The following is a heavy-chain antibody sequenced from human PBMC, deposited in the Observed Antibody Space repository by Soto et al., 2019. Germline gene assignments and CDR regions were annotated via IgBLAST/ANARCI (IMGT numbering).Heavy chain of an antibody. V-gene: IGHV2-26*01. D-gene: IGHD3-3*01. Sequence: SGPTLVNPTETLTLTCTVSGFSLSNARMGVSWIRQPPGKALEWLAHIFSNDEKSYSTSLKSRLTISKDTSKSQVVLTMTTMDPVDTAPYYCARRTYYDFWYYFDYWGQGTLVTASS. J-gene: IGHJ4*02. CDR2: IFSNDEK. CDR3: ARRTYYDFWYYFDY. CDR1: GFSLSNARMG.